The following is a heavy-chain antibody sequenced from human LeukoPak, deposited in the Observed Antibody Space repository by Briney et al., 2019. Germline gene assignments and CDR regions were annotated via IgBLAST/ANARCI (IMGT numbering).Heavy chain of an antibody. CDR2: ISGSGDNT. CDR1: GFTFSTYA. V-gene: IGHV3-23*01. Sequence: GGSLRLSCAASGFTFSTYAMTWVRQAPGKGLEWVSAISGSGDNTYYADSVKGRFTISRDNSKNTLHLEMNSLRAEDTAVYYCAKDRGYWGQGTLVTVSS. J-gene: IGHJ4*02. CDR3: AKDRGY.